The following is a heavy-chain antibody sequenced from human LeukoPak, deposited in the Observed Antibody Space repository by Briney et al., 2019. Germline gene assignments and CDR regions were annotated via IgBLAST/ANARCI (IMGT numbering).Heavy chain of an antibody. CDR1: GFTFSSYW. V-gene: IGHV3-7*01. CDR2: IKQDGSEK. J-gene: IGHJ5*02. D-gene: IGHD1-26*01. Sequence: PGGSLRLSCAASGFTFSSYWMSWVRQAPGKGLEWVANIKQDGSEKYYVDSVKGRFTISRDNAKNSLYLQMNSLRAEDTAVYYCARAPWATSSWFDPWGQGTLVTVSS. CDR3: ARAPWATSSWFDP.